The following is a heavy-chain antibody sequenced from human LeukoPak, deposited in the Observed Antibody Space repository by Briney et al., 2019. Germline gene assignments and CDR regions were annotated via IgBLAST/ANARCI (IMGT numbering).Heavy chain of an antibody. D-gene: IGHD5-12*01. CDR3: ASGGYSGYDTPPFDY. J-gene: IGHJ4*02. CDR2: IYYSGST. Sequence: PSETLSLTCTVSGDFISSYYWSGIRQPPGKGLEWIGYIYYSGSTNYNPSLESRVTISEDTSKNQISLKLSSVTAADTAAYYCASGGYSGYDTPPFDYWGQGTLVTASS. CDR1: GDFISSYY. V-gene: IGHV4-59*01.